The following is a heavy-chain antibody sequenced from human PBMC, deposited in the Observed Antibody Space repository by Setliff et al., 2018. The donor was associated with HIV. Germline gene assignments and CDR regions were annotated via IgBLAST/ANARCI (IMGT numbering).Heavy chain of an antibody. V-gene: IGHV4-38-2*01. Sequence: ETLSLTCAVSGYSISSGYYWGWIRQPPGKGLEWIGSIFHSAATNYNPSLKSRVTISIDTSKNQFSLKLTSVTAADTAVYCCARRGAYGYDYFDYWGPGILVTVSS. D-gene: IGHD5-12*01. J-gene: IGHJ4*02. CDR3: ARRGAYGYDYFDY. CDR2: IFHSAAT. CDR1: GYSISSGYY.